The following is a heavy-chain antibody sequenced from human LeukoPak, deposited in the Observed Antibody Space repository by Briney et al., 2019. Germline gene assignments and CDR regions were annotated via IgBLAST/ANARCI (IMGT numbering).Heavy chain of an antibody. V-gene: IGHV3-7*01. D-gene: IGHD5-24*01. CDR2: IKKDGSEK. Sequence: GGSLRLSCAASGFIFSNYWMNWVRQTPGKGLEWVANIKKDGSEKNYVDSVKGRFTISRDNAKNSLYLQMNSLRAEDTAVYYCAADGYISPFDYWGQGTLVTVSS. CDR1: GFIFSNYW. CDR3: AADGYISPFDY. J-gene: IGHJ4*02.